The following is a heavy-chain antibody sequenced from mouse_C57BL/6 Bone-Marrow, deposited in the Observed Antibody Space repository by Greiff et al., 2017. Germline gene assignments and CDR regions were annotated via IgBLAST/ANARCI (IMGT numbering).Heavy chain of an antibody. CDR2: IDPSDSET. J-gene: IGHJ1*03. Sequence: QVQLKQPGAELVRPGSSVKLSCKASGYTFTSYWMHWVKQRPIQGLEWIGNIDPSDSETHYNQNFKDKATLTVDKSSSTAYMQLSSLTSEDSAVYYCARGGSYWYFDVWGTGTTVTVSS. V-gene: IGHV1-52*01. CDR3: ARGGSYWYFDV. CDR1: GYTFTSYW.